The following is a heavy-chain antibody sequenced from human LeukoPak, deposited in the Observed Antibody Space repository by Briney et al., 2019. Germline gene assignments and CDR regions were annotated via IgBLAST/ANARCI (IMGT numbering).Heavy chain of an antibody. D-gene: IGHD2-21*02. V-gene: IGHV3-7*01. CDR1: GFTFSTYW. J-gene: IGHJ4*02. CDR2: TREDGSEK. Sequence: GGSLRLSCTASGFTFSTYWMSWVRQAPGKGLEWVANTREDGSEKYYVDSVKGRFTISRDNAKNSLYLQMNSLRAEDTAVYYCAVWDQTAYWGQGTLVTVSS. CDR3: AVWDQTAY.